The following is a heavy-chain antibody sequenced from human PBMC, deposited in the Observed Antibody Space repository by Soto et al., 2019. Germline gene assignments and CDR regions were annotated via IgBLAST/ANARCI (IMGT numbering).Heavy chain of an antibody. V-gene: IGHV3-15*01. J-gene: IGHJ3*01. D-gene: IGHD3-9*01. CDR2: IKSKTDGGTT. Sequence: RLSCAASGFTFSNAWMSWVRQAPGKGLEWVGRIKSKTDGGTTDYPAPVKGRFTISRDDSENMLYLQMNSLKTEDTAVYYCSTGYYDILTGYFNSPWGQGTMVTVSS. CDR1: GFTFSNAW. CDR3: STGYYDILTGYFNSP.